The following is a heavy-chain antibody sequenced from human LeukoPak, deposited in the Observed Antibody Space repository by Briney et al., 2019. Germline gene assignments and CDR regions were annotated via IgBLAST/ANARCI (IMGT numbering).Heavy chain of an antibody. CDR2: ISGSGSST. CDR3: ARVGFSSGWFAFDY. V-gene: IGHV3-23*01. D-gene: IGHD6-19*01. J-gene: IGHJ4*02. Sequence: GGSLRLSCAASGFTFGRYDMSWVRQAPGKGLEWVSAISGSGSSTYYADSVKGRFTISRDTSKNTLFLQMNSLRAEDTALYYCARVGFSSGWFAFDYWGQGTLVTVSS. CDR1: GFTFGRYD.